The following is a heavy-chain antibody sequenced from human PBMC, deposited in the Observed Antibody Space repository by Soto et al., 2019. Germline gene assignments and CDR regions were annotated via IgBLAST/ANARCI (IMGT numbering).Heavy chain of an antibody. V-gene: IGHV4-34*01. CDR1: GGSFSHYY. D-gene: IGHD2-15*01. CDR2: INDSGRT. J-gene: IGHJ3*02. CDR3: ARTGRGYPRDAFAI. Sequence: QVQLQQWGAGLLKPSETLSLTCSVFGGSFSHYYWNWIRQPPGKGLEWIGEINDSGRTKYNPSLESRVTMSIDTSKMQFSLRLNSVTAEDAAIYYCARTGRGYPRDAFAIWGQGTMVTVSS.